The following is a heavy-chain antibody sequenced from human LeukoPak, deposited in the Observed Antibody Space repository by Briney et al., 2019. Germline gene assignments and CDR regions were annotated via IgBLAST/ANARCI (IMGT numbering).Heavy chain of an antibody. CDR3: ARGPSGYLNT. Sequence: PGGSLRLSCAASEFSVGSNYTTWVRQAPGKGLEWVSLIYSGGSTYYADSVKGRFTISRDNSKNTLYLQMNSLRAEDTAVYYCARGPSGYLNTGGQGTLVTVSS. V-gene: IGHV3-66*01. D-gene: IGHD5-12*01. J-gene: IGHJ4*02. CDR1: EFSVGSNY. CDR2: IYSGGST.